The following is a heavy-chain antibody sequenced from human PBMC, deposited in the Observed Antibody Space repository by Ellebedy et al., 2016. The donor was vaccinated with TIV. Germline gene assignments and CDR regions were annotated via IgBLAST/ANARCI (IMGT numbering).Heavy chain of an antibody. V-gene: IGHV5-51*01. Sequence: PGGSLRLSCKGYGGSFASHGIGWVRQTTGKGLEWMGIIYPGDSDTRYSPSFQGLVTISADKSISTAYLKRSSLKASDTAMYYCARHRRISLVRGVLPRGSFDYWGQGTLVTVSS. D-gene: IGHD3-10*01. J-gene: IGHJ4*02. CDR3: ARHRRISLVRGVLPRGSFDY. CDR2: IYPGDSDT. CDR1: GGSFASHG.